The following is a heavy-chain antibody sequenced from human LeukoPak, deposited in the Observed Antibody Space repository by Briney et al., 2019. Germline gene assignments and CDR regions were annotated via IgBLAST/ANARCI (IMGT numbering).Heavy chain of an antibody. D-gene: IGHD2-2*01. CDR3: ARGSLGSTKAFDI. V-gene: IGHV1-69*05. Sequence: SVKVSCKASGGTFSSYAISWVRQAPGQGLEWMGGIIPIFGTANYAQKFQGRVTITTDESTSTAYMELSSLRSKDTAVYYCARGSLGSTKAFDIWGQGTMVTVSS. CDR2: IIPIFGTA. CDR1: GGTFSSYA. J-gene: IGHJ3*02.